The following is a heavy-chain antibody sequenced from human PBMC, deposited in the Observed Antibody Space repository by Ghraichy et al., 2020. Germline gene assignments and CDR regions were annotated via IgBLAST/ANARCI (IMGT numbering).Heavy chain of an antibody. Sequence: ASVKVSCKASGYTFTSHAMEWVRLAPGQSLEWKGWINAGNGDTRYSQNFQGRVTITRDTSASTAYMELNSLRSEDTAVYYCARGFWISRHSAYYFEYWGQGTQVTISS. CDR3: ARGFWISRHSAYYFEY. CDR2: INAGNGDT. D-gene: IGHD3-3*01. J-gene: IGHJ4*02. CDR1: GYTFTSHA. V-gene: IGHV1-3*01.